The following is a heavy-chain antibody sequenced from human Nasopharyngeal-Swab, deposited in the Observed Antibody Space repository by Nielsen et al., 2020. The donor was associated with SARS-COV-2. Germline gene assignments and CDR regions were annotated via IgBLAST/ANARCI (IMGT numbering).Heavy chain of an antibody. V-gene: IGHV1-18*01. D-gene: IGHD3-9*01. J-gene: IGHJ5*02. CDR2: ISAYNGNT. Sequence: WVRQAPGQGLEWMGWISAYNGNTNYAQKLQDRVTMTTDTSTSTAYMELRSLRSDDTAVYYCARDGDYDILTGHGGWFDPWGQGTLVTVSS. CDR3: ARDGDYDILTGHGGWFDP.